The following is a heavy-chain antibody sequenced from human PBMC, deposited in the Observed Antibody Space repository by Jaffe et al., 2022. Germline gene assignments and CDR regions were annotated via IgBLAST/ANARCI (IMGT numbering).Heavy chain of an antibody. CDR1: GFTFSSYG. D-gene: IGHD4-17*01. Sequence: QVQLVESGGGVVQPGRSLRLSCAASGFTFSSYGMHWVRQAPGKGLEWVAVISYDGSNKYYADSVKGRFTISRDNSKNTLYLQMNSLRAEDTAVYYCAKGDHDYGDYAGYWGQGTLVTVSS. CDR2: ISYDGSNK. CDR3: AKGDHDYGDYAGY. J-gene: IGHJ4*02. V-gene: IGHV3-30*18.